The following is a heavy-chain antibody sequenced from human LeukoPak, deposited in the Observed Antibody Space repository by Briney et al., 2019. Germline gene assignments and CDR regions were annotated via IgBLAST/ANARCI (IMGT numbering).Heavy chain of an antibody. CDR2: INHSGST. CDR1: GGSFSGYY. CDR3: ARGDMYYDILTGYWEGDYFDY. J-gene: IGHJ4*02. V-gene: IGHV4-34*01. D-gene: IGHD3-9*01. Sequence: PSETLSLTCAVYGGSFSGYYWSWIRQPPGKGLEWIGEINHSGSTNYNPSLKSRVTISVDMSKNQFSLKLSSVTAADTAVYYCARGDMYYDILTGYWEGDYFDYWGQGTLVTVSS.